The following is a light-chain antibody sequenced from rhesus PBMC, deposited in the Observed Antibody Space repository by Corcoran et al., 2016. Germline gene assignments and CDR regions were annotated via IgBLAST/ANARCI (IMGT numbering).Light chain of an antibody. CDR2: AAS. Sequence: DIQMTQSPSALSASVGDRVTISCRASQNIYSNLAWYQQKPGKAPNLLIYAASSLQTGIPSRVSGCGSGTAFTLTISSLQPEDFAAYYCQHYYDNPFTFGPGTKLDIK. J-gene: IGKJ3*01. CDR1: QNIYSN. V-gene: IGKV1S12*01. CDR3: QHYYDNPFT.